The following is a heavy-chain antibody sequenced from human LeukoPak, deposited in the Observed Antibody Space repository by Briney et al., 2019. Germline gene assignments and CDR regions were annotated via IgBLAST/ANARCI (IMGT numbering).Heavy chain of an antibody. J-gene: IGHJ4*02. Sequence: GGSLRLSCAASGFTFSDYYMSWIRQAPGKGLEWVAYIKKSGSETYYVDSVKGRFTITRDNTRSSLFLQMYSLRAEDTAVYFCAREDGYCSGGNCYSYFDSWGQGTLVTVSS. V-gene: IGHV3-7*01. CDR3: AREDGYCSGGNCYSYFDS. D-gene: IGHD2-15*01. CDR1: GFTFSDYY. CDR2: IKKSGSET.